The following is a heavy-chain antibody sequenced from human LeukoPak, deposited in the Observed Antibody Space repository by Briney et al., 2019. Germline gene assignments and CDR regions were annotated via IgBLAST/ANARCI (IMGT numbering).Heavy chain of an antibody. CDR3: VKHGPGGRGYLDV. J-gene: IGHJ6*03. V-gene: IGHV4-59*11. Sequence: SETLSLTYTVSGGSISSHYWSWVRLSPAKGLEWIGYIFYSGSTDYSPSLTSRVTISIDTSKRYLSLNLSSVTAADTAVYYCVKHGPGGRGYLDVWGVGTTVTVSS. CDR2: IFYSGST. CDR1: GGSISSHY. D-gene: IGHD1-1*01.